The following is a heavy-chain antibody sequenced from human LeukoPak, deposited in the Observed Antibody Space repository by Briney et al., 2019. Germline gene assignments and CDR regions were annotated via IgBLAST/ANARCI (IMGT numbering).Heavy chain of an antibody. J-gene: IGHJ4*02. CDR3: ARDQYYGGNSFLSDY. Sequence: ASVKVSCKASGYTFTSYDINWVRQATGQGLEWMGWMNPNTGGTNYAQKFQGRVTMTRDTSISTAYMELSRLRSDDTAVYYCARDQYYGGNSFLSDYWGQGTLVTVSS. CDR1: GYTFTSYD. D-gene: IGHD4-23*01. CDR2: MNPNTGGT. V-gene: IGHV1-2*02.